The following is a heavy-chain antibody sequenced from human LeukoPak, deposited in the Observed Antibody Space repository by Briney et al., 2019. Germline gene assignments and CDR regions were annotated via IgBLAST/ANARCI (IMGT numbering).Heavy chain of an antibody. V-gene: IGHV1-69*05. Sequence: GSSVKVSCKASRGTFSSYAISWVRQAPGQGLEWMGGIIPIFGTANYAQKFQGRVTITTDESTSTAYMELSSLRSEDTAVYYCAREGYDILTGFRLYYFDYWGQGTLVTVSS. D-gene: IGHD3-9*01. CDR3: AREGYDILTGFRLYYFDY. J-gene: IGHJ4*02. CDR1: RGTFSSYA. CDR2: IIPIFGTA.